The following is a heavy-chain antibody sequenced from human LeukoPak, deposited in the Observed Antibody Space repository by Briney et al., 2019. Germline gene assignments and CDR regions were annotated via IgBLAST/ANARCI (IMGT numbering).Heavy chain of an antibody. CDR2: FDPEDGET. Sequence: ASVKVSCKVSGYTLTELSMHWVRQAPGKGLEWMGGFDPEDGETIYAQKFQGRVTMTRDTSISTAYMELTRLRSDDTAVYYCARGGSSTLTNWFDPWGQGTLVTVSS. D-gene: IGHD6-13*01. CDR1: GYTLTELS. J-gene: IGHJ5*02. CDR3: ARGGSSTLTNWFDP. V-gene: IGHV1-24*01.